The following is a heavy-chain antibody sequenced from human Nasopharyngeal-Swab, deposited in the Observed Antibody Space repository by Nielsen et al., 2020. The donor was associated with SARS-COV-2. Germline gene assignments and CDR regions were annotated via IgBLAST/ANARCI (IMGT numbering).Heavy chain of an antibody. J-gene: IGHJ5*02. Sequence: GEALKICWAAAGFTISSDSMNGGRQAAGKGLEWVSYISSSSSTIYYADSVKGRFTISRDNAKNSLYLQMNSLRAEDTAVYYCARDYPGIGWFDPWGQGTLVTVSS. CDR1: GFTISSDS. V-gene: IGHV3-48*01. D-gene: IGHD3-10*01. CDR2: ISSSSSTI. CDR3: ARDYPGIGWFDP.